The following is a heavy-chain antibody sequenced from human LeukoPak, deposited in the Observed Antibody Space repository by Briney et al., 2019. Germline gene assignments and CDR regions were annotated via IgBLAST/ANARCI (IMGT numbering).Heavy chain of an antibody. V-gene: IGHV3-7*03. J-gene: IGHJ6*03. CDR1: GFTFSIYW. CDR3: AKAPRFGDHAAEYFYYYMDV. D-gene: IGHD3-16*01. Sequence: GGSLRLSCAASGFTFSIYWMSWVRQAPGKGLEWVANMKQDGSKKYYVDSVKGRFTISRDNSKNTLYVQMNSLRADDTAVYYCAKAPRFGDHAAEYFYYYMDVWGKGTTVTVSS. CDR2: MKQDGSKK.